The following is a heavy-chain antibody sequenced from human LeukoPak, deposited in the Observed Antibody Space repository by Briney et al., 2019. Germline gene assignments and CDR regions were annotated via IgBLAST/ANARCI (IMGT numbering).Heavy chain of an antibody. CDR1: GFTFSDYY. CDR3: ARSYYYGSGSYPNWFDP. CDR2: ISSSGSTI. Sequence: TGGSLRLSCAASGFTFSDYYMSWIRQAPGKGLEWVSYISSSGSTIYYADSVKGRFTISRDNAKNSLYLQMNSLRAEDTAVYYCARSYYYGSGSYPNWFDPWGQGTLVTVSS. J-gene: IGHJ5*02. D-gene: IGHD3-10*01. V-gene: IGHV3-11*04.